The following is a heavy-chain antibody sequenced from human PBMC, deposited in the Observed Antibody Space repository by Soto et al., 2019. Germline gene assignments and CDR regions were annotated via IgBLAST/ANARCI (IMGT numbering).Heavy chain of an antibody. D-gene: IGHD3-22*01. Sequence: PGGSLRLSCAASGFTFSSYGMHWVRQTPGKGLEWVAVIWYDGSNKYYADSVKGRFTISRDNSKNTLYLQMNSLRAEDTAVYYCARARHYYDSSGYYLLDYWGQGTLVTVS. CDR1: GFTFSSYG. CDR3: ARARHYYDSSGYYLLDY. J-gene: IGHJ4*02. V-gene: IGHV3-33*01. CDR2: IWYDGSNK.